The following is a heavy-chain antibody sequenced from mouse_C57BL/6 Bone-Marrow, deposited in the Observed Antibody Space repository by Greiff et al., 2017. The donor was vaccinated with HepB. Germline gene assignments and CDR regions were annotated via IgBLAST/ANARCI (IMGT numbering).Heavy chain of an antibody. V-gene: IGHV1-54*01. D-gene: IGHD1-1*01. CDR3: ARSRIYYYGSSYCYWYFDV. J-gene: IGHJ1*03. CDR2: INPGSGGT. CDR1: GYAFTNYL. Sequence: VQVVESGAELVRPGTSVKVSCKASGYAFTNYLIEWVKQRPGQGLEWIGVINPGSGGTNYNEKFKGKATLTADKSSSTAYMQLSSLTSEDSAVYFCARSRIYYYGSSYCYWYFDVWGTGTTVTVSS.